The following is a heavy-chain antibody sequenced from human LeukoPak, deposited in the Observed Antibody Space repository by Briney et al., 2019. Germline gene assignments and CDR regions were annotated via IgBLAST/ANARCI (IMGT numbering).Heavy chain of an antibody. CDR2: IDWDDDK. Sequence: SGPTLVNPTQTLTLTCTFSGFSLSTSGMCVSWIRQPPGKALEWLARIDWDDDKYYSTSLKTRVTISKDTSKNQVVLTMTNMDPVDTATYYCARHRGSGSYSSFYYWGQGSLVTVSS. D-gene: IGHD3-10*01. CDR3: ARHRGSGSYSSFYY. J-gene: IGHJ4*02. CDR1: GFSLSTSGMC. V-gene: IGHV2-70*11.